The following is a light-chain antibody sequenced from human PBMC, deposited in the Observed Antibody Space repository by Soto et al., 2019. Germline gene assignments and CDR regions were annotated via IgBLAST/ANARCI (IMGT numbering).Light chain of an antibody. CDR1: QSVRSN. V-gene: IGKV3-15*01. CDR2: AAS. CDR3: QQYNEWPPFT. J-gene: IGKJ5*01. Sequence: EIVFTPSPATLSVFPGARATLSCRASQSVRSNLAWYQQKPGQAPRLVIYAASTRATGIPDRFSGSVSGTEFTLTISSLQSEDFAVYYCQQYNEWPPFTFGQGTRLEIK.